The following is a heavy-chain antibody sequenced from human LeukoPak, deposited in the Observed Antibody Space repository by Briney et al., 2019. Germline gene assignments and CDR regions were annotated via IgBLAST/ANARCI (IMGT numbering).Heavy chain of an antibody. Sequence: GGSLRLSCAASGFTFSSYNMNWVRQAPGKGLEWVSYISSSSTIYYADSVKGRFTISRDNSKNTLYLQMNSLRAEDTAVYYCAKDPRDHSYGWNWRYFDYWGQGTLVTVSA. CDR2: ISSSSTI. J-gene: IGHJ4*02. D-gene: IGHD5-18*01. CDR1: GFTFSSYN. CDR3: AKDPRDHSYGWNWRYFDY. V-gene: IGHV3-48*01.